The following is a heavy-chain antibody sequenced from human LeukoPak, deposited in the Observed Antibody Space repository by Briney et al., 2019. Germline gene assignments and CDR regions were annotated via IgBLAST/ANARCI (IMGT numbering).Heavy chain of an antibody. Sequence: PGVSLSLSCAASGFTFSDYYMRWIRQAPGRGLEWVSYISSSGSTIYYADSVKGRFTISRDNAKNSLYLQMNSLRAEDTAVYYCARDAKANYDFWSGYLPYYFDYWGQGTLVTVSP. CDR1: GFTFSDYY. J-gene: IGHJ4*02. CDR2: ISSSGSTI. D-gene: IGHD3-3*01. V-gene: IGHV3-11*01. CDR3: ARDAKANYDFWSGYLPYYFDY.